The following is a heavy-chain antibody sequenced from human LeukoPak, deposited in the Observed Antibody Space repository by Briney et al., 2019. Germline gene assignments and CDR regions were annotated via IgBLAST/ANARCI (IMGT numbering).Heavy chain of an antibody. CDR1: GYTFTSYD. CDR3: ARGQQWLEAFEH. J-gene: IGHJ4*02. D-gene: IGHD6-19*01. Sequence: ASVKVFCKASGYTFTSYDINWVRQAPGQGLEWMGWINPHSGVTKYAQKFQGRVTVTRDTSISSASMEVSSLRSADTAVYYCARGQQWLEAFEHWGQGSLVTVSS. V-gene: IGHV1-2*02. CDR2: INPHSGVT.